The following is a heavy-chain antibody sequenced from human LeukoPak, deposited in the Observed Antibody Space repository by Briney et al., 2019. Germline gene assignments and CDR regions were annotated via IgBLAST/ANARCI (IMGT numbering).Heavy chain of an antibody. J-gene: IGHJ4*02. D-gene: IGHD5-18*01. Sequence: PGGSLRLSCAASGFTFSTYGMHWVRQAPGKGLEWVAFIRYDGSNKYYAGSVKGRFTVPRDNSKNTLYLQMNSLRAEDTAVYYCANNSPYYFDYWGQGTLVTVSS. CDR3: ANNSPYYFDY. V-gene: IGHV3-30*02. CDR1: GFTFSTYG. CDR2: IRYDGSNK.